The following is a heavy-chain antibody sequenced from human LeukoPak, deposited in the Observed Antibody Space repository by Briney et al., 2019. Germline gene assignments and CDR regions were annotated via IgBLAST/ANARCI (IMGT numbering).Heavy chain of an antibody. D-gene: IGHD3-22*01. Sequence: PGGSLRLSCAGSGFNFSNFWMHWGRQPPGMGLVWVALSYGDGSFTRYADSVKGRFTISIYNAKNTVYHQTNSLRIEATAVYYSARVYDTNGYLDWGQGSLVTAAS. CDR2: SYGDGSFT. J-gene: IGHJ1*01. CDR3: ARVYDTNGYLD. CDR1: GFNFSNFW. V-gene: IGHV3-74*01.